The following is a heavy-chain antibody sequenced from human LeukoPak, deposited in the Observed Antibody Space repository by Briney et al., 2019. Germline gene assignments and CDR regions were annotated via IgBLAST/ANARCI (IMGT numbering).Heavy chain of an antibody. CDR1: GFTFSNYA. CDR3: VKGYCSGGNCFSRTMYYFDN. J-gene: IGHJ4*02. V-gene: IGHV3-64D*09. D-gene: IGHD2-15*01. CDR2: ISTNGGST. Sequence: AGSLRLSCSASGFTFSNYAMHWVRQAPGKGLEYVSAISTNGGSTYYADSVKGRFTISRDNSKNTLYLQMSSLRADDTAVYYCVKGYCSGGNCFSRTMYYFDNWGQGTLVTVSS.